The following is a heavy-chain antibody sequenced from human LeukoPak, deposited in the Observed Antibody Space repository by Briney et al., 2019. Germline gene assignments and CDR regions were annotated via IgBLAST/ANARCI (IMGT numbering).Heavy chain of an antibody. CDR1: GFTFTGYW. J-gene: IGHJ6*03. CDR2: INSDADKT. CDR3: AREYYGILTGYYLDV. Sequence: GGSLRLSYAASGFTFTGYWMHWVRQAPGKGLVWVSRINSDADKTGYAEAVKGRFTISRDNAKKTLYLEMNSLRVEDTAVYYCAREYYGILTGYYLDVWGKGTTVTVSS. D-gene: IGHD3-9*01. V-gene: IGHV3-74*01.